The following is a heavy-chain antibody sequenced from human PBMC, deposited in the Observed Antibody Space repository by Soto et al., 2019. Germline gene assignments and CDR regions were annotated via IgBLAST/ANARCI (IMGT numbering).Heavy chain of an antibody. J-gene: IGHJ6*03. CDR1: GFTFSSYD. V-gene: IGHV3-13*01. CDR3: ARTAMVRGPFSYYYYYMDV. D-gene: IGHD3-10*01. Sequence: GSLRLSCAASGFTFSSYDMHWVRQATGKGLEWVSAIGTAGDTYYPGSVKGRFTISRENAKNSLYLQMNSLRAGDTAVYYCARTAMVRGPFSYYYYYMDVWGKGTTVTVSS. CDR2: IGTAGDT.